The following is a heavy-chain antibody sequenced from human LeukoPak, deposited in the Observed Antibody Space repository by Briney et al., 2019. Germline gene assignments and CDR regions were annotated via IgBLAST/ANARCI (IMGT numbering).Heavy chain of an antibody. J-gene: IGHJ3*02. D-gene: IGHD6-19*01. V-gene: IGHV3-30-3*01. Sequence: PGGSLRLSCAASGFTFSSYAMPWVRQAPGKGLEWVAVISYDGSNKYYADSVKGRFTISRDNSKNTLYLQMNSLRAEDTAVYYCARERIAVAGPGAFDIWGQGTMVTVSS. CDR2: ISYDGSNK. CDR3: ARERIAVAGPGAFDI. CDR1: GFTFSSYA.